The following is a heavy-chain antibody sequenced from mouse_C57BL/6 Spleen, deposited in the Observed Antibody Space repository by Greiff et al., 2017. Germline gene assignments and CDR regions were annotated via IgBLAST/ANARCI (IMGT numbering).Heavy chain of an antibody. Sequence: EVKVVESGGGLVKPGGSLKLSCAASGFTFSSYAMSWVRQTPEKRLEWVATISDGGSYTYYPDNVKGRFTISRDNAKNNLYLQMSHLKSEETAMYYCARDGDYYGSKVWFAYWGQGTLVTVSA. CDR1: GFTFSSYA. D-gene: IGHD1-1*01. V-gene: IGHV5-4*01. J-gene: IGHJ3*01. CDR3: ARDGDYYGSKVWFAY. CDR2: ISDGGSYT.